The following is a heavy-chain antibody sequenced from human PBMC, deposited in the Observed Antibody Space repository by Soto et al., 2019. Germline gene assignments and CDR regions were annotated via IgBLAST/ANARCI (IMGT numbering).Heavy chain of an antibody. CDR2: IYYSGST. V-gene: IGHV4-39*01. CDR1: GGSISSSSYY. D-gene: IGHD5-18*01. J-gene: IGHJ6*02. CDR3: ARQGYSYGYRLYYYYGMDV. Sequence: SETLSLTCTVSGGSISSSSYYWGWIRQPPGKGLEWIGSIYYSGSTYYNPSLKSRVTISVDTSKNQFSLKLSSVTAADTAVYYCARQGYSYGYRLYYYYGMDVWGQGTTVTVS.